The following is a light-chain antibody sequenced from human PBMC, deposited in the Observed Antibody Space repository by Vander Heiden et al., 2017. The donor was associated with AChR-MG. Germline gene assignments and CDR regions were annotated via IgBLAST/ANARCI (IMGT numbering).Light chain of an antibody. Sequence: DIQMTQSPSSLSASVGDRVTITCRASQSISRYLNWYQQKPGKAPKLLIYAASRLQSGVPSRFSGSGSGTDFTLTISSLQPEDSATYYCQQSYSTPPFTFGGGTKVEIK. V-gene: IGKV1-39*01. J-gene: IGKJ4*01. CDR3: QQSYSTPPFT. CDR2: AAS. CDR1: QSISRY.